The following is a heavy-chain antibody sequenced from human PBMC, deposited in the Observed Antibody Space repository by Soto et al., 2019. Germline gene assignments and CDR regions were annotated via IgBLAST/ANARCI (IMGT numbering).Heavy chain of an antibody. D-gene: IGHD4-17*01. CDR2: IYYSGST. Sequence: SETLSLTCTVSGGSISSYYWSWIRQPPGKGLEWIGCIYYSGSTNYNPSLKSRVTISVDTSKNQFSLKLSSVTAADAAVYYCATVYYGDYSDAFDIWGQGTMVTVSS. V-gene: IGHV4-59*01. CDR3: ATVYYGDYSDAFDI. J-gene: IGHJ3*02. CDR1: GGSISSYY.